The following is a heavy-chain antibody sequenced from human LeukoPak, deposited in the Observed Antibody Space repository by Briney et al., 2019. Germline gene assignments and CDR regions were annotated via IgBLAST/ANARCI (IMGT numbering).Heavy chain of an antibody. CDR2: INPNSGGT. D-gene: IGHD2-15*01. CDR3: ARDAPLRRGGSYPPYYYYYMDV. CDR1: GYTFTGYY. V-gene: IGHV1-2*02. J-gene: IGHJ6*03. Sequence: ASVKVSCKASGYTFTGYYMHWVRQAPGQGLEWMGWINPNSGGTNYAQKFQGRVTMTRDTSISTAYMELSRLRSDDTAVYYCARDAPLRRGGSYPPYYYYYMDVWGKGTAVTISS.